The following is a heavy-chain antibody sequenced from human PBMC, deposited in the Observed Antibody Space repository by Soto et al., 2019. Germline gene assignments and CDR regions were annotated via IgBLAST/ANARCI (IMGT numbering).Heavy chain of an antibody. CDR1: GDALYTGGYY. Sequence: SQTLAVACIFSGDALYTGGYYWTWIRQHPGKSPGWIGYIYHAGKTYYNPTLESRVTMSVDTSKNQFSLKLASVTAADTAVYHCARDGSSTANWIDPWGQGTMVTVSS. D-gene: IGHD2-2*01. V-gene: IGHV4-31*03. J-gene: IGHJ5*02. CDR2: IYHAGKT. CDR3: ARDGSSTANWIDP.